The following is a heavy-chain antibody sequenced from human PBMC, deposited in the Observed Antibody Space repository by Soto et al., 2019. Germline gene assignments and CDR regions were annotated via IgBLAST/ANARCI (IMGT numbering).Heavy chain of an antibody. J-gene: IGHJ4*02. V-gene: IGHV4-31*03. D-gene: IGHD4-17*01. Sequence: PLSLTCPVAGGSLSSGGYYWRWIRQHPGKGLEWIGYIYYSGSTYYNPSLKSRVTISVDTSKNQFSLKLSSVTAADTAVYYCARGRLEGHYFDYWGQGTLVTVSS. CDR2: IYYSGST. CDR3: ARGRLEGHYFDY. CDR1: GGSLSSGGYY.